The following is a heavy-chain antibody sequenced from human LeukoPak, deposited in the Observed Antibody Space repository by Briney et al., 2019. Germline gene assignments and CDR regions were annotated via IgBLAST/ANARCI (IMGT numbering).Heavy chain of an antibody. V-gene: IGHV4-30-2*01. CDR3: ARTALGYFDY. CDR1: GGSISSGGYS. Sequence: PSETLSLTCAVSGGSISSGGYSWSWIRQPPGKGLEWIGYIYHSGSTYYNPSLKSRVTISVDRSKNQFSLKLSSVTAADTAVYYCARTALGYFDYWGQGTLVTVSS. D-gene: IGHD7-27*01. CDR2: IYHSGST. J-gene: IGHJ4*02.